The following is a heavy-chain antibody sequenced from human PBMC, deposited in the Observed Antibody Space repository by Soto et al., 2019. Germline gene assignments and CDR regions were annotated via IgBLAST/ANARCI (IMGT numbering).Heavy chain of an antibody. CDR2: IYTSGST. CDR3: ARDSSGYYYESDWFDP. J-gene: IGHJ5*02. CDR1: GGSISSYY. Sequence: SETLSLTXTVSGGSISSYYWSWIRQPAGKGLEWIGRIYTSGSTNYNPSLKSRVTMSVDTSKNQFSLKLSSVTAADTAVYYCARDSSGYYYESDWFDPWGQGTLVTVSS. D-gene: IGHD3-22*01. V-gene: IGHV4-4*07.